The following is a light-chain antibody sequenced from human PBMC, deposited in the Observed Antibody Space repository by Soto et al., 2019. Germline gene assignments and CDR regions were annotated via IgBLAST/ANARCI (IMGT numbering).Light chain of an antibody. CDR1: ESVGSN. V-gene: IGKV3-20*01. CDR2: DAS. J-gene: IGKJ1*01. Sequence: VVMPQSPATLSVSPGERATLSCRASESVGSNLAWYQQKPGQAPMLLIYDASNRATGIPARFSGSGSGTEFTLTISRLEPEDFAVYYCQQYGSSSWTFGQGTKVDIK. CDR3: QQYGSSSWT.